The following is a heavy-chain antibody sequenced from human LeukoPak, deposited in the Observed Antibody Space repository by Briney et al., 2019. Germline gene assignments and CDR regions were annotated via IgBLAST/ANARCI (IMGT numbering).Heavy chain of an antibody. Sequence: SQTLSLTCAISGDSVSSNSAAWNWIRQSPSRGLEWLGRTYYRSKWYNDYAVSVKSRMTINPDTSKNQFSLQLNSVTPEDTAVYYCARSEMATTSLDFDYWGQGTLVTVSS. V-gene: IGHV6-1*01. CDR3: ARSEMATTSLDFDY. D-gene: IGHD5-24*01. CDR1: GDSVSSNSAA. CDR2: TYYRSKWYN. J-gene: IGHJ4*02.